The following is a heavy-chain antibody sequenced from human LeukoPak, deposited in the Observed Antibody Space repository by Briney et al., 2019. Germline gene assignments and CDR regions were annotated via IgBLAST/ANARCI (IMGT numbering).Heavy chain of an antibody. CDR3: TRGSDYYDSSGYYHVGWFDP. J-gene: IGHJ5*02. CDR2: IRSKAYGGTT. Sequence: GGSLRLSCTASGFTFGDYAMSWFRQAPGKGLEWVGFIRSKAYGGTTEYAASVKGRFTISRDVSKSIAYLQMNSLKTEDTAVYYCTRGSDYYDSSGYYHVGWFDPWGQGTLVTVSS. V-gene: IGHV3-49*03. CDR1: GFTFGDYA. D-gene: IGHD3-22*01.